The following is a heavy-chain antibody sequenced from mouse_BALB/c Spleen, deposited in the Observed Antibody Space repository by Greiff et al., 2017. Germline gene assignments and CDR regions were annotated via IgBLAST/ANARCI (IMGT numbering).Heavy chain of an antibody. V-gene: IGHV1-9*01. CDR3: ARSEGNYGFAY. Sequence: VQLQQSGAELMKPGASVKISCKATGYTFSSYWIEWVKQRPGPGLEWIGEILPGSGSTNYNEKFKGKATFTADTSSNTAYMQLSSLTSEDSAVYYCARSEGNYGFAYWGQGTLVTVSA. CDR1: GYTFSSYW. J-gene: IGHJ3*01. D-gene: IGHD2-1*01. CDR2: ILPGSGST.